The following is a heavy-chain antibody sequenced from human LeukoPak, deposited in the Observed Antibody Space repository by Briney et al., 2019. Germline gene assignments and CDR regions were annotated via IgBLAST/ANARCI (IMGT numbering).Heavy chain of an antibody. CDR2: FDPEHGET. J-gene: IGHJ4*02. CDR1: GYSLTYVY. Sequence: GASVKVSCKVSGYSLTYVYMHLVRQARGKGLEWMGGFDPEHGETVYAPKFQGRVTMTEDTATDTSYLELRRLRSEDTTVYYCATGAAETFDVLTGYLAVFEYWGQGNLVTVSS. V-gene: IGHV1-24*01. CDR3: ATGAAETFDVLTGYLAVFEY. D-gene: IGHD3-9*01.